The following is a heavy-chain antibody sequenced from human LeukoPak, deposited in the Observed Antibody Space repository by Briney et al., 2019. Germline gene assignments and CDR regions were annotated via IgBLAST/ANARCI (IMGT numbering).Heavy chain of an antibody. CDR2: IYYSGST. Sequence: SETLSLTCTVSGGSISSYYWSWIRQPPGKGLEWIGYIYYSGSTNYNPSLKSRVTISVDTSKNQFSLKLSSVTAADTAVYYCARDSKENWFDPWGQGTLVPVSS. CDR1: GGSISSYY. V-gene: IGHV4-59*01. J-gene: IGHJ5*02. D-gene: IGHD3-3*02. CDR3: ARDSKENWFDP.